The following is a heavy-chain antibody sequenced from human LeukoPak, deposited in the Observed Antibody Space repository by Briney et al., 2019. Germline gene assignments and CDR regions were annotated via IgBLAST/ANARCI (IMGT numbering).Heavy chain of an antibody. D-gene: IGHD3-10*01. CDR1: GYTFTSYG. J-gene: IGHJ6*02. CDR3: AIFGGPYGMDV. V-gene: IGHV1-18*01. CDR2: ISAYNGNT. Sequence: ASVKVSCKASGYTFTSYGISWVRQAPGQGLEWMGWISAYNGNTNYAQKLQGRVTMTRNTSISTAYMELSSLRSEDTAVYYCAIFGGPYGMDVWGQGTTVTVSS.